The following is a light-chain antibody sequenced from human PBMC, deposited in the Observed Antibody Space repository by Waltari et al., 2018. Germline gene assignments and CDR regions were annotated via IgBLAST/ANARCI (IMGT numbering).Light chain of an antibody. J-gene: IGKJ1*01. Sequence: IVLTQSPGTLSLSPGERATLSCRASQSISRYLVWYQQKPGQPPRLLIDEASRRATGIPDRFSGSGSGTDFSLTISRREPEDFGVYYCQNHERLPATFGQGTRVEI. V-gene: IGKV3-20*01. CDR3: QNHERLPAT. CDR1: QSISRY. CDR2: EAS.